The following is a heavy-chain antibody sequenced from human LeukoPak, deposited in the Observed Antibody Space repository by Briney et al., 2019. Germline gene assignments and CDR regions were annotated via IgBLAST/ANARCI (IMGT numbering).Heavy chain of an antibody. CDR2: FDLGDSDT. CDR3: ARVHYYYGSGSDQNWFDP. Sequence: GESLKISCKGSGYSFTSYWIGWVRQLPGKGLEWMGLFDLGDSDTRYSPSFQGQVTSSADKSIRTAYLQWSSLKASDTAMYYCARVHYYYGSGSDQNWFDPWGQGTLVTVSS. V-gene: IGHV5-51*01. CDR1: GYSFTSYW. J-gene: IGHJ5*02. D-gene: IGHD3-10*01.